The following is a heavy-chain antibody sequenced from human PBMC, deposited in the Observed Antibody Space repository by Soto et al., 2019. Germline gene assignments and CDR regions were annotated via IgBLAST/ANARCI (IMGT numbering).Heavy chain of an antibody. CDR1: GFTFSNYA. V-gene: IGHV3-23*01. J-gene: IGHJ4*02. CDR2: ISGSGGST. Sequence: GGSLRLSCAGSGFTFSNYAMSWVRQAPGEGLAWVSAISGSGGSTYYADSVKGRFTISRDNSENTLYLQMNSLRAEDTALYYCAKVPVGATGRFDYWGQGTLVTVSS. CDR3: AKVPVGATGRFDY. D-gene: IGHD1-26*01.